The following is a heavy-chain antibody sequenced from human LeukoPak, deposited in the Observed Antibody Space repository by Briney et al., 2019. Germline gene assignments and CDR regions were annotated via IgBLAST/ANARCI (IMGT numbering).Heavy chain of an antibody. J-gene: IGHJ4*02. V-gene: IGHV3-23*01. CDR2: ISGSGGST. D-gene: IGHD3-22*01. CDR1: GFTFSSYA. CDR3: AKDMDYYDSSGYFLYFDY. Sequence: PGGSLRVSCAASGFTFSSYAMSWVRQAPGKGLEWVSAISGSGGSTYYADSVKGRFTISRDNSKNTLYLQMNSLRAEDTAVYYCAKDMDYYDSSGYFLYFDYWGQGTLVTVSS.